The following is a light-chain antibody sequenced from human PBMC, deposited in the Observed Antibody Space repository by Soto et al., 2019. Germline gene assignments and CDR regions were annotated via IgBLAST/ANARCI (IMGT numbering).Light chain of an antibody. J-gene: IGLJ2*01. CDR3: SSYTSFSTLV. Sequence: QSVLTQPASVSGSPGQSITISCTGTSSDVGGYNYVSWYQQHPGKAPKLMIYEVSYRPSGVSNRFSASKSGNTASLTISGLQAEDEADYYCSSYTSFSTLVFGGGTQLTVL. CDR1: SSDVGGYNY. CDR2: EVS. V-gene: IGLV2-14*01.